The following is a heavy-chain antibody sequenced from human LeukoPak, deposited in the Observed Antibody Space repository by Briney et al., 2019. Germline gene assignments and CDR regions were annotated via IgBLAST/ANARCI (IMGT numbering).Heavy chain of an antibody. V-gene: IGHV1-2*02. J-gene: IGHJ5*02. CDR2: INPNSGGT. D-gene: IGHD3-3*01. CDR3: ARRNGITIFGVVRGTEFDP. CDR1: GYTFTGYY. Sequence: GASVKVSCKASGYTFTGYYMHWVRQAPGQGLEWMGWINPNSGGTNYARKFQGRVTMTRDTSISTAYMELSRLRSDDTAVYYCARRNGITIFGVVRGTEFDPWGQGTLVTVSS.